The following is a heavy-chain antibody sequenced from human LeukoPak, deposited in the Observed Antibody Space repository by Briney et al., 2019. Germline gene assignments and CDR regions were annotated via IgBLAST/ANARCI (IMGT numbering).Heavy chain of an antibody. V-gene: IGHV4-39*07. CDR3: ARDLGSSSWYVYDY. D-gene: IGHD6-13*01. J-gene: IGHJ4*02. CDR2: IYYSGST. Sequence: LSETLSLTCTVSGGSISSSSYYWGWIRQPPGKGLEWIGSIYYSGSTYYNPSLKSRVTISVDTSKNQFSLKLSSVTAADTAVYYCARDLGSSSWYVYDYWGQGTLVTVSS. CDR1: GGSISSSSYY.